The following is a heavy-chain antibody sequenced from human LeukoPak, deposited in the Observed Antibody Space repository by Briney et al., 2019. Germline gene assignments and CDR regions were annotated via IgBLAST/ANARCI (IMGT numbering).Heavy chain of an antibody. CDR1: GFTFSDYY. J-gene: IGHJ4*02. V-gene: IGHV4-34*01. D-gene: IGHD5-24*01. CDR2: INHSGST. Sequence: GSLRLSCAASGFTFSDYYMSWIRQAPGKGLEWIGEINHSGSTNYNPSLKSRVTISVDTSKNQFSLKLSSVTAADTAVYYCARGWGDGYNCDYWGQGTLVTVSS. CDR3: ARGWGDGYNCDY.